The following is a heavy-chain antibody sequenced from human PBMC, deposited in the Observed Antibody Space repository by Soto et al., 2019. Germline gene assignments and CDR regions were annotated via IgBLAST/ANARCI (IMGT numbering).Heavy chain of an antibody. D-gene: IGHD2-21*01. CDR3: ARLMHYSHSGGSSHSGFDM. Sequence: GASVKVSCKASGYTFTDYFIHWVRQAPGQGLEWKGWINPYSGGADLSQKFQGRVTMTRDTSISTAYMEVSSLRSDDTAVFYCARLMHYSHSGGSSHSGFDMWGQGTLVTVSS. V-gene: IGHV1-2*02. CDR1: GYTFTDYF. CDR2: INPYSGGA. J-gene: IGHJ3*02.